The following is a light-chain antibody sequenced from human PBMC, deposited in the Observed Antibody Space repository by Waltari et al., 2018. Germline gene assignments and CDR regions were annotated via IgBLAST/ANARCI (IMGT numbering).Light chain of an antibody. V-gene: IGKV1-33*01. CDR3: QQYDNLPLT. J-gene: IGKJ4*01. CDR2: DAS. CDR1: QDISNY. Sequence: DIQMTQSPSSLSASVGDRVTITCQASQDISNYLNWYQQKPGKAPKLLIYDASNLETEVPSRFSGSGSRTDFTFTISSLQPEDIATYYCQQYDNLPLTFGGGTKVEIK.